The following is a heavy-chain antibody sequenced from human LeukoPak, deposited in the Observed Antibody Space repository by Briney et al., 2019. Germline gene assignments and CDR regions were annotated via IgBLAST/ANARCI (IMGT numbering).Heavy chain of an antibody. CDR2: INHSGST. V-gene: IGHV4-34*01. Sequence: SETLSLTCTVSGGSISSYYWSWIRQPPGKGLEWIGEINHSGSTNYNPSLKSRVTISVDTSKNQFSLKLSSVTAADTAVYYCARLTPSWYYYDSSGYYWNWFDPWGQGTLVTVSS. CDR3: ARLTPSWYYYDSSGYYWNWFDP. J-gene: IGHJ5*02. CDR1: GGSISSYY. D-gene: IGHD3-22*01.